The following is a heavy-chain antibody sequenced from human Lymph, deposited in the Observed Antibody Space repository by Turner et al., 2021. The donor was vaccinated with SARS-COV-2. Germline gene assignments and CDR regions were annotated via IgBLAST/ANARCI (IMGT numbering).Heavy chain of an antibody. CDR2: IKTKTDGGTT. V-gene: IGHV3-15*01. CDR3: TTHSAPDY. J-gene: IGHJ4*02. CDR1: GFTFSNAW. Sequence: EVQLVESGGGLVKPAGSLILSCAASGFTFSNAWMTWVRQAQGKGLEWVGSIKTKTDGGTTDYAAPVKGRFTISRDDSKNTLYLQMNSLKTEDTAVYYCTTHSAPDYWGQGTLVTVSS. D-gene: IGHD6-13*01.